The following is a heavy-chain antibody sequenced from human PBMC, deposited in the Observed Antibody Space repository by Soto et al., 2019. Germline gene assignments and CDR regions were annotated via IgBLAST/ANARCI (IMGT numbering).Heavy chain of an antibody. V-gene: IGHV3-72*01. D-gene: IGHD3-10*02. CDR2: IRNKANSYTT. Sequence: EVQLVESGGGLVQPGGSLRLSCAASGFIFSDHYMDWVRKAPGKGLEWVGRIRNKANSYTTDHAASVKGRFTISREDSRNSVYLQMNTLKTEDTVVYYCVGVSYGRVDYWGQGTLVTVSS. CDR3: VGVSYGRVDY. J-gene: IGHJ4*02. CDR1: GFIFSDHY.